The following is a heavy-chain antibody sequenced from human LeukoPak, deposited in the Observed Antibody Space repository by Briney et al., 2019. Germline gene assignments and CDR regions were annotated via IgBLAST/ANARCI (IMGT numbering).Heavy chain of an antibody. CDR3: ARGPPAKPGTGYYYGMDV. J-gene: IGHJ6*02. CDR1: GGSFSGYF. Sequence: SETLSLTCAVYGGSFSGYFWNWIRQPPGKGLEWIGEINDSGSTNCNPSLKSRVTISVDMSKNQFSLKLSSVTAADTAVYYCARGPPAKPGTGYYYGMDVWGQGTTVTVSS. D-gene: IGHD2-2*01. CDR2: INDSGST. V-gene: IGHV4-34*01.